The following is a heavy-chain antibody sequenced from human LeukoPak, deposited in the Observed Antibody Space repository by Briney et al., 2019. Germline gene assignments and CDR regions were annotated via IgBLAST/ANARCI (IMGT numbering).Heavy chain of an antibody. Sequence: GGSLRLSCAASGFTFSSYGIHWVRQAPGKGLEWVAFISYDGTNKYYADSVKGRFTISRDNSKNTLHLQMNSLRAEDTAVYYCARDLGDYVSYGMDVWGQGTTVTVSS. V-gene: IGHV3-30*03. CDR3: ARDLGDYVSYGMDV. CDR2: ISYDGTNK. CDR1: GFTFSSYG. J-gene: IGHJ6*02. D-gene: IGHD4-17*01.